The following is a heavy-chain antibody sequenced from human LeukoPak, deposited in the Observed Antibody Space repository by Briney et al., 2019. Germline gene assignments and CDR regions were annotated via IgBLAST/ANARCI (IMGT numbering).Heavy chain of an antibody. J-gene: IGHJ4*02. V-gene: IGHV4-4*07. CDR3: ARDAGPFDY. Sequence: SETLSLTYTVSGGSISSEYWSWIRQPAGKEPEWIGRMYISESTNYNPSLKSRVTMSADTSKNQFSLKLTSVTAADTAVYYCARDAGPFDYWGQGTLVTVSS. D-gene: IGHD6-13*01. CDR2: MYISEST. CDR1: GGSISSEY.